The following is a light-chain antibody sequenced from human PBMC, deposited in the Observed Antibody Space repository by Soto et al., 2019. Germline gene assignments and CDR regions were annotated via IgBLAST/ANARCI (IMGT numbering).Light chain of an antibody. J-gene: IGKJ1*01. CDR3: QQYNDWLWT. V-gene: IGKV3-20*01. Sequence: EIVLTQSPGTLSLSPGERATLSCRASQSVSSSYLAWYQHKPGQAPRLLIYGASTRATGIPARFSGSGSGTDFTLTISRLEPEDFAVYYCQQYNDWLWTFGQGTKVDI. CDR1: QSVSSSY. CDR2: GAS.